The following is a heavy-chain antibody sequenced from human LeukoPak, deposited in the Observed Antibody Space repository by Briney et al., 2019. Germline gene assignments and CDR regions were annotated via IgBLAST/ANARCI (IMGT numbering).Heavy chain of an antibody. J-gene: IGHJ3*02. CDR2: ISWNSGSI. Sequence: PGRSLRLSCAASGFTFDDYAMHWVRQAPGKGLEWVSGISWNSGSIGYADSVKGRFTISRDNAKNSLYLQMNSLRAEDMALYYCAKDQYSGYDPGNAFDIWGQGTMVTVSS. D-gene: IGHD5-12*01. CDR1: GFTFDDYA. V-gene: IGHV3-9*03. CDR3: AKDQYSGYDPGNAFDI.